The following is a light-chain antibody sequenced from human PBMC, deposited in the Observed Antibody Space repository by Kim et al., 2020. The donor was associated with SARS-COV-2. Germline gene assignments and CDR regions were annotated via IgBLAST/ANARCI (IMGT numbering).Light chain of an antibody. CDR1: SLRSYY. Sequence: SELTQDPAVSVALGQTVRITCQGDSLRSYYASWYQQKPGLAPVLVIYGKNNRPSGIPDRFSGSSSGNTTSLTITGAQAEDEADYYCNSRDSSGNHLEFGG. J-gene: IGLJ3*02. CDR2: GKN. CDR3: NSRDSSGNHLE. V-gene: IGLV3-19*01.